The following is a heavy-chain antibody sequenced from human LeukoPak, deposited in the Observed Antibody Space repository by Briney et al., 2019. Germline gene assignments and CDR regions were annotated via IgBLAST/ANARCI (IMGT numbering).Heavy chain of an antibody. V-gene: IGHV4-34*01. Sequence: SETLSLTCAVYGGSFSGYYWSWIRQPPGKGLEWIGEINHSGSTNYNPSLKSRVTISVDTSKNQFSLKLSSVTAADTAVYYCARGGGYHDSSGSFTRGKPAYYFDYWGQGTLVTVSS. CDR3: ARGGGYHDSSGSFTRGKPAYYFDY. D-gene: IGHD3-22*01. J-gene: IGHJ4*02. CDR1: GGSFSGYY. CDR2: INHSGST.